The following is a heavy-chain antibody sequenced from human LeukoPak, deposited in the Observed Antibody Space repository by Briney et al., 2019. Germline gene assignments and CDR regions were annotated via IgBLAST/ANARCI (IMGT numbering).Heavy chain of an antibody. CDR3: ARLRGEAGTHLSYDY. CDR1: GVTVSSNY. J-gene: IGHJ4*02. D-gene: IGHD1-1*01. V-gene: IGHV3-66*04. Sequence: GGSLRLSCAASGVTVSSNYMTWVRQAPGKGLEWVSVIYSGGSSSYADSVKGRFTISRDNSKNTLYLQMNSLRVEDTAVYYCARLRGEAGTHLSYDYWGQGTLVTVSS. CDR2: IYSGGSS.